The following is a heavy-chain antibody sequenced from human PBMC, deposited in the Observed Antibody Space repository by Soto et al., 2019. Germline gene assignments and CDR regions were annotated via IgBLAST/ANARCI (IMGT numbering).Heavy chain of an antibody. V-gene: IGHV4-31*03. CDR3: ARVTTVNNWFDP. D-gene: IGHD4-17*01. CDR2: IYYSGST. Sequence: SETLSLTCTVSGGSISSGGYYWSWIRQHPGKGLEWIGYIYYSGSTYYNPSLKSRVTISVDTSKNQFSLKLSSVTAADTAVYYCARVTTVNNWFDPWGQGTLVTAPQ. CDR1: GGSISSGGYY. J-gene: IGHJ5*02.